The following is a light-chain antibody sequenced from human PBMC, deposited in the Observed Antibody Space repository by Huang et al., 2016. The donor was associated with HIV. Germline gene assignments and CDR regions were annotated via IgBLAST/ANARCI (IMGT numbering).Light chain of an antibody. CDR1: QGIGNS. J-gene: IGKJ1*01. CDR3: QQYHGIPWT. Sequence: DIQMTQSPSSLSASVGDRVTITCRASQGIGNSLAWYQQKPEKAPRLLLYATSRLESGVPSRFSGSGSGTHYTLTISTPQPEDIASYYCQQYHGIPWTFGQGTKVEIK. V-gene: IGKV1-NL1*01. CDR2: ATS.